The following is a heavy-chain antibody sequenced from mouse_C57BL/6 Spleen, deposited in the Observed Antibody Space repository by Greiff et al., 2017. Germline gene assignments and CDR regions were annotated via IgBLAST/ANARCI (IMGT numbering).Heavy chain of an antibody. CDR3: ARNYYYGSSSGAMDY. CDR2: IWTGGGT. V-gene: IGHV2-9-1*01. CDR1: GFSLTSYA. Sequence: VHLVESGPGLVAPSQSLSITCTVSGFSLTSYAISWVRQPPGKGLEWLGVIWTGGGTNYNSALKSRLSISKDNSKSQVFLKMNSLQTDDTARYYWARNYYYGSSSGAMDYWGQGTSVTVSS. D-gene: IGHD1-1*01. J-gene: IGHJ4*01.